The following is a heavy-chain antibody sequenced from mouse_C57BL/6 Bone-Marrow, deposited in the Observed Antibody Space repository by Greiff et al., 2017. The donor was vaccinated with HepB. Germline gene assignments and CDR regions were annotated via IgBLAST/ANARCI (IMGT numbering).Heavy chain of an antibody. J-gene: IGHJ3*01. D-gene: IGHD2-3*01. CDR3: VRPDYDGYPWFAY. V-gene: IGHV10-1*01. CDR2: IRSKSNNYAT. CDR1: GFSFNTYA. Sequence: EVKLVESGGGLVQPKGSLKLSCAASGFSFNTYAMNWVRQAPGKGLEWVARIRSKSNNYATYYADSVKDRFTISRDDSESMLYLQMNNLKTEDTAMYYCVRPDYDGYPWFAYWGQGTLVTVSA.